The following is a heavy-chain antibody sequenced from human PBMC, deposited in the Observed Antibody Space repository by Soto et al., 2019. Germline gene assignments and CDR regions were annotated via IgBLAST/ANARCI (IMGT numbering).Heavy chain of an antibody. V-gene: IGHV1-69*01. CDR1: GGTFSSYA. CDR2: IIPIFGTA. CDR3: ARDRVGSGGYYIAYYFDY. J-gene: IGHJ4*02. Sequence: QVQLVQTGAEVKKPGSSVKVSCKASGGTFSSYAISWVRQAPGQGLEWMGGIIPIFGTANYAQKFQGRVTITADESTSTAYMELSSLRSEDTAVYYCARDRVGSGGYYIAYYFDYWGQGTLVTVSS. D-gene: IGHD3-10*01.